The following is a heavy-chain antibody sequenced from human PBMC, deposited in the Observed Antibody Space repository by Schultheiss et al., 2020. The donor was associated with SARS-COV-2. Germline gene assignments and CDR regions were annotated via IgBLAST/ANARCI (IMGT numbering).Heavy chain of an antibody. Sequence: GGSLRLSCSASGFTFSSYAMSWVRQAPGKGLEWVAVISYDGSNKYYADSVKGRFTISRDNSKNTLYLQMNSLRAEDTAVYYCAKEGWGDSYGHNFMHYWGQGTLVTVSS. CDR3: AKEGWGDSYGHNFMHY. J-gene: IGHJ4*02. CDR1: GFTFSSYA. CDR2: ISYDGSNK. V-gene: IGHV3-30*18. D-gene: IGHD5-18*01.